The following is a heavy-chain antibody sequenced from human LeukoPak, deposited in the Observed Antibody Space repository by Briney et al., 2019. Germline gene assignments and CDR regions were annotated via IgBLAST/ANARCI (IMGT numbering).Heavy chain of an antibody. CDR1: GYTFTSYG. CDR2: TSAYNGNT. V-gene: IGHV1-18*01. D-gene: IGHD3-3*01. J-gene: IGHJ5*02. CDR3: ASAVYDFWSGQNWFDP. Sequence: ASVKVSCKASGYTFTSYGISWVRQAPGQGLEWMGWTSAYNGNTNYAQKLQGRVTMTTDTSTSTAYMELRSLRSDDTAVYYCASAVYDFWSGQNWFDPWGQGTLVTVSS.